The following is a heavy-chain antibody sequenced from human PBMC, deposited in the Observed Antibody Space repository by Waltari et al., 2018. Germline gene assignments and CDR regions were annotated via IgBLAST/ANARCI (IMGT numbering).Heavy chain of an antibody. J-gene: IGHJ3*02. Sequence: QVQLQQWGAGLLKPSETLSLTCAVYGGSFSGYYWSWIRQPPGNGLEWIGEINHSGSTNYNPSLKSRVTISVDTSKNQFSLKLSSVTAADTAVYYCARGRIAQDNDAFDIWGQGTMVTVSS. CDR1: GGSFSGYY. CDR3: ARGRIAQDNDAFDI. V-gene: IGHV4-34*01. D-gene: IGHD6-13*01. CDR2: INHSGST.